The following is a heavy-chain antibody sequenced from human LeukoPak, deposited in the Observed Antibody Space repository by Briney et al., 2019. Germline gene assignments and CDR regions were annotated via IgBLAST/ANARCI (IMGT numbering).Heavy chain of an antibody. V-gene: IGHV3-9*01. CDR1: GFTFDDYA. J-gene: IGHJ4*02. CDR2: ISWNSGSI. Sequence: PGRSLRLSCAASGFTFDDYAMHWVRRAPGKGLEWVSGISWNSGSIGYADSVKGRFTISRDNAKNSLYLQMNSLRAEDTALYYCAKAPQYSSSWFFFDYWGQGTLVTVSS. CDR3: AKAPQYSSSWFFFDY. D-gene: IGHD6-13*01.